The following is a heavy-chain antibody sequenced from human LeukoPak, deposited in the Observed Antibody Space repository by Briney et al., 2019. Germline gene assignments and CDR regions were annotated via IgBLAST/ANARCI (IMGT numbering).Heavy chain of an antibody. V-gene: IGHV4-34*01. J-gene: IGHJ1*01. CDR1: GVSFSGYY. Sequence: PSETLSLTCAVYGVSFSGYYWSWIRQPPGKGLEWIGEINHSGSTNYNPSLKSRVTISVDTSKNQFSLKLSSVTAADTAVYYCAGGPVTEYFQHWGQGTLVTVSS. D-gene: IGHD4-17*01. CDR2: INHSGST. CDR3: AGGPVTEYFQH.